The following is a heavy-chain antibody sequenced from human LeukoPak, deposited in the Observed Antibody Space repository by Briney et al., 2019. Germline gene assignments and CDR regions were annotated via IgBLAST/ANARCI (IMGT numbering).Heavy chain of an antibody. CDR3: ATAGAIVARDAFDI. CDR2: FDPEDGET. J-gene: IGHJ3*02. V-gene: IGHV1-24*01. Sequence: ASVKVSCKVSGYTLTELSMHWVRQAPGKGLGWMGGFDPEDGETIYAQKFQGRVTMTEDTSTDTAYMELSSLRSEDTAVYYCATAGAIVARDAFDIWGQGTMVTVSS. D-gene: IGHD3-22*01. CDR1: GYTLTELS.